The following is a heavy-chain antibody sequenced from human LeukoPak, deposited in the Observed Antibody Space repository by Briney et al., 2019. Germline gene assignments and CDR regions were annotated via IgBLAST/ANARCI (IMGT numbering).Heavy chain of an antibody. V-gene: IGHV4-38-2*02. D-gene: IGHD3-22*01. CDR2: IYHGGST. J-gene: IGHJ6*03. Sequence: SETLSLTCTVSGYSISSGYYWGWIRQPPGKGLEWIGNIYHGGSTYYNPSLKSRVTIFVDTSKNQFSLKLSSVTAADTAVYYCARQLYDSSGFPPYHRDYYMDVWGKGTTVTVSS. CDR1: GYSISSGYY. CDR3: ARQLYDSSGFPPYHRDYYMDV.